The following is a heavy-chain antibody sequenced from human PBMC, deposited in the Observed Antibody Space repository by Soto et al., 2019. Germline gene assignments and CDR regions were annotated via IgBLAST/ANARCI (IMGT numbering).Heavy chain of an antibody. D-gene: IGHD3-9*01. J-gene: IGHJ5*02. Sequence: SETLSLTCTVSGGSMSSYYWSWIRQPPGKGLEWIGYIYYSGSTNYNPSLKSRVTISVDTSKNQFSLKLSSVTAADTAMYYCAREAGVRYPFDHWGQGNLVTVSS. CDR3: AREAGVRYPFDH. CDR1: GGSMSSYY. V-gene: IGHV4-59*01. CDR2: IYYSGST.